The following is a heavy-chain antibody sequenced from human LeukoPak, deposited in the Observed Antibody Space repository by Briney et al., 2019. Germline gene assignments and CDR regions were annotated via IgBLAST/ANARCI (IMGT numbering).Heavy chain of an antibody. V-gene: IGHV4-31*03. Sequence: SQTLSPTCTVSGDSISSGGYYWSWIRQHPGKGLEWIGYIYYSGSTYYNPSLKSRVTISVDTSKNQFSLKLSSVTAADTAVYYCARAPGNNWTSLYFVYWGQGTLVTVSS. CDR3: ARAPGNNWTSLYFVY. CDR2: IYYSGST. CDR1: GDSISSGGYY. D-gene: IGHD1-20*01. J-gene: IGHJ4*02.